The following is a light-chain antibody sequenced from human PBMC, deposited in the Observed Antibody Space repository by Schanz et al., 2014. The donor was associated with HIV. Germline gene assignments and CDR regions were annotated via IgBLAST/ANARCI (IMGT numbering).Light chain of an antibody. V-gene: IGLV1-44*01. CDR1: SSTFRSNA. Sequence: QSVLTQPPSASGTPGQRVTISCSGSSSTFRSNAVNWYQQLPGTAPKLLIYNTYHRPSGVPDRFSGSQSGTSASLAISGLQAEDEADYYCTSYAGSNDLVFGGGTKLTVL. J-gene: IGLJ2*01. CDR3: TSYAGSNDLV. CDR2: NTY.